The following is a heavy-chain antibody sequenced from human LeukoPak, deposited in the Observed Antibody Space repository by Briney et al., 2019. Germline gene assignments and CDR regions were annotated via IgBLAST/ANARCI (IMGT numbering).Heavy chain of an antibody. CDR3: ARAERYCSSTSCLSDAFDI. J-gene: IGHJ3*02. CDR2: IIPIFGTA. CDR1: GYTFTSYG. Sequence: ASVKVSCKASGYTFTSYGISWVRQAPGQGLEWMGGIIPIFGTANYAQKFQGRVTITADESTSTAYMELSSLRSEDTAVYYCARAERYCSSTSCLSDAFDIWGQGTMVTVSS. V-gene: IGHV1-69*13. D-gene: IGHD2-2*01.